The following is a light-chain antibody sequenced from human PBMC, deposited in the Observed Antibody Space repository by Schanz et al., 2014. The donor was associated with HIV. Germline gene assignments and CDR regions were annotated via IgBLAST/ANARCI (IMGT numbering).Light chain of an antibody. J-gene: IGLJ2*01. CDR3: ISYTRDTVL. CDR2: DVT. Sequence: QSALTQPASVSGSPGQSITVSCTGTNNDIGSYTYVSWYQQHPGKAPKLMIFDVTERPSGVPDRLSGSKSGNTASLTISGLQAEDEADYYCISYTRDTVLFGGGTKLTVL. CDR1: NNDIGSYTY. V-gene: IGLV2-14*03.